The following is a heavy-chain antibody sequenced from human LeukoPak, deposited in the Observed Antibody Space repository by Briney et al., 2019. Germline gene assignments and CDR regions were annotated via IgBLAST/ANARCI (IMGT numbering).Heavy chain of an antibody. CDR1: GVSISYYY. CDR3: ARQLAAAGTAGFDY. V-gene: IGHV4-4*07. CDR2: IYTTGST. D-gene: IGHD6-13*01. J-gene: IGHJ4*02. Sequence: PSENLSLTCSVSGVSISYYYWTWIRQPAGKGLEWIGRIYTTGSTNYNPSLKSRVTMSVDTSKNQYSLKLSSVAAADTAVYYCARQLAAAGTAGFDYWGQGTLVTVSS.